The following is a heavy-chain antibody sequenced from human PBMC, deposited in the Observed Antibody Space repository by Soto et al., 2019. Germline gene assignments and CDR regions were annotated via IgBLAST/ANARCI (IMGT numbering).Heavy chain of an antibody. D-gene: IGHD4-17*01. V-gene: IGHV4-31*11. CDR1: GGSFTGYY. Sequence: SETLSLTCAVYGGSFTGYYWSWIRQHPGKGLEWIGYIYYSGSTYYNPSLKSRVTISVDTSKNQFSLKLSSVTAADTAVYYCARDYGGYFDYWGQGTLVTVPQ. J-gene: IGHJ4*02. CDR2: IYYSGST. CDR3: ARDYGGYFDY.